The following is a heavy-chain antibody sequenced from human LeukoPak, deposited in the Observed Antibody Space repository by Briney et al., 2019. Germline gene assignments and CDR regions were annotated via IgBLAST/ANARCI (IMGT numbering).Heavy chain of an antibody. V-gene: IGHV3-48*03. CDR1: GFTFSSYE. CDR2: ISSSGSTI. CDR3: ARARPAVADYYYYGMDV. D-gene: IGHD4-23*01. J-gene: IGHJ6*02. Sequence: PGGSLRLSCSASGFTFSSYEMNWVRQAPGEGLEWVSYISSSGSTIYYADSVKGRFTISRDNAKNSLYLQMNSLRAEDTAVYYCARARPAVADYYYYGMDVWGQGTTVTVSS.